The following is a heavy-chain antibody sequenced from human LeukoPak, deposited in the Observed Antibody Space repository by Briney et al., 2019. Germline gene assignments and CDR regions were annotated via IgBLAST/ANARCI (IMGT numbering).Heavy chain of an antibody. V-gene: IGHV3-48*03. CDR1: GFTFSSYE. J-gene: IGHJ1*01. CDR2: ISSSGSTI. D-gene: IGHD2-2*01. Sequence: LAGGSLRLSCAASGFTFSSYEMNWVRQAPGKGLEWVSYISSSGSTIYYADSVKGRFTISRDNAKNSLYLQMNGLRAEDTAVYYCAKDRSTSCYLCPPRPPLTWGQGTLVAVSS. CDR3: AKDRSTSCYLCPPRPPLT.